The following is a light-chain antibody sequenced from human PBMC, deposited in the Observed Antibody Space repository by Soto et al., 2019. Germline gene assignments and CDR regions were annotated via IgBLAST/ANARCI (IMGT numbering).Light chain of an antibody. Sequence: PGKRATLSCRASQSLSTTDRVWYQQKSDQPPMLVIHATFSTATDIPSRFSGSGSGTDFTLTISRLEPEDSAVYYCQQYGSSPYTFGRATRLEIQ. J-gene: IGKJ5*01. CDR3: QQYGSSPYT. CDR2: ATF. V-gene: IGKV3-20*01. CDR1: QSLSTTD.